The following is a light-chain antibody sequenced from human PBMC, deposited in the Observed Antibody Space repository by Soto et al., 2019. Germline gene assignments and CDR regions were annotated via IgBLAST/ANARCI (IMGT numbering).Light chain of an antibody. Sequence: QSVLTQPPSASGTPGQKVFISCSGSSSNIGGTNYAYWYQQLPGAAPKLLMHSNNLRPSGVPERISGSKFGTAAPLAISGLRSEDEAVYYCASWDDRLRGVFGTGTKVTVL. CDR2: SNN. J-gene: IGLJ1*01. V-gene: IGLV1-47*02. CDR1: SSNIGGTNY. CDR3: ASWDDRLRGV.